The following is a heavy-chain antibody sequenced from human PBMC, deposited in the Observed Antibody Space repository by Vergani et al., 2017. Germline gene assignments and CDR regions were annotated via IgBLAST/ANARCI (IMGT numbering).Heavy chain of an antibody. CDR2: LYWIDDQ. CDR1: GFSLNTRVLT. V-gene: IGHV2-5*04. CDR3: FYRKTELGTTGCCIPFYDFYYMDV. Sequence: QITLKESGPTLVKPTQPLPPTSTFFGFSLNTRVLTVAWIRHPPGKALDWLALLYWIDDQHYSSSLNNRVTIPKHTSKNQVVLTMTNMDYVDTGIYYCFYRKTELGTTGCCIPFYDFYYMDVWGKGTTVTVSS. D-gene: IGHD1-7*01. J-gene: IGHJ6*03.